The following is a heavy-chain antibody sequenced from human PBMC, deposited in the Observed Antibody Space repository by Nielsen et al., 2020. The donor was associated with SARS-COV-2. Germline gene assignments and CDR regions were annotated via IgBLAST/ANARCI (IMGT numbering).Heavy chain of an antibody. V-gene: IGHV3-21*01. J-gene: IGHJ6*02. D-gene: IGHD1-7*01. Sequence: GESLKISCAASGFTFSSYSMNWVRQAPGKGLEWVSSISSSSSYIYYADSVKGRFTISRDNAKNSLYLQMNSLRAEDTAVYYCARDHDYRAARTTYYYGMDVWGQGTTVTVSS. CDR1: GFTFSSYS. CDR2: ISSSSSYI. CDR3: ARDHDYRAARTTYYYGMDV.